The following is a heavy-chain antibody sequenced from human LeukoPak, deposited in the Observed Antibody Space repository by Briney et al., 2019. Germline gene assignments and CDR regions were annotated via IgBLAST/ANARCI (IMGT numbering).Heavy chain of an antibody. CDR2: INTNTGNP. CDR3: ARGSIGLMTTMTD. J-gene: IGHJ4*02. V-gene: IGHV7-4-1*02. Sequence: ASVKVSCKTSGYTFSSYTITWVRQAPGQGLQWMGWINTNTGNPTYAQGFTGRYVFSLDTSVSTAYLQISSLKAEDTAVYYCARGSIGLMTTMTDWGQGTLVTVSS. CDR1: GYTFSSYT. D-gene: IGHD4-17*01.